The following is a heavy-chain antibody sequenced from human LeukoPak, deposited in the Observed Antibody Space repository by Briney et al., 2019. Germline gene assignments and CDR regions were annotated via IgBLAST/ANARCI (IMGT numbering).Heavy chain of an antibody. D-gene: IGHD1-7*01. CDR1: GYTFTGYY. Sequence: ASVKVSCKASGYTFTGYYMHWVRQAPGQGLEWMGWINPNSGGTNYAQNFQGRVTMTRDTSISTVYMELSSLRSDDTAVYFCARTLDRYNWNYGIDYWGQGTLVAVSS. J-gene: IGHJ4*02. CDR3: ARTLDRYNWNYGIDY. CDR2: INPNSGGT. V-gene: IGHV1-2*02.